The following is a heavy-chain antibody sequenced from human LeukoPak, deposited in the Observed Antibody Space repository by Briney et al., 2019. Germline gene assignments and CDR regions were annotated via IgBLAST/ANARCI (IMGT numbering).Heavy chain of an antibody. J-gene: IGHJ4*02. CDR1: GFTFSSYD. Sequence: GGSLRLSCSASGFTFSSYDMNWVRQAPGKGLEWLSYINSGSRDTYDADSVKGRFTISGDNAKNILYLEMSSLTAEDTAVYYCARDLFRVNDYWGQGTLVTVSS. CDR3: ARDLFRVNDY. CDR2: INSGSRDT. V-gene: IGHV3-21*05. D-gene: IGHD2-21*01.